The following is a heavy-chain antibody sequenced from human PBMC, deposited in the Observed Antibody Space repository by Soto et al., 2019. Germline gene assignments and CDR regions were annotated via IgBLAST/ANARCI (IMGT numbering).Heavy chain of an antibody. Sequence: PSETLSLTCTVSGGSISNHYWSWIRQPPGKGLEWIGYIDYNGNTNYNPSLKSRVTISVDTSKNQFSLNLSSVTAADTAVNYCARDVVAGTLDYWGQGILVTVSS. CDR1: GGSISNHY. V-gene: IGHV4-59*11. J-gene: IGHJ4*02. CDR3: ARDVVAGTLDY. D-gene: IGHD2-21*01. CDR2: IDYNGNT.